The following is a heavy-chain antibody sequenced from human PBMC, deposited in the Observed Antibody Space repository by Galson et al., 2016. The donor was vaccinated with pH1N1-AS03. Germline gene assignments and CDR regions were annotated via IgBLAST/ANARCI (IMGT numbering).Heavy chain of an antibody. CDR2: IRSKPYGGT. V-gene: IGHV3-49*04. J-gene: IGHJ3*02. D-gene: IGHD2-21*02. CDR3: TRRGRDCSPDI. CDR1: GFTFGDYA. Sequence: LRLSCAASGFTFGDYAMSWVRQAPGKGLEWLGLIRSKPYGGTEYAASVKGRFTISRDDSRSIVYLQMNSLKTEDTALYHCTRRGRDCSPDIWGQGQWSPSLQ.